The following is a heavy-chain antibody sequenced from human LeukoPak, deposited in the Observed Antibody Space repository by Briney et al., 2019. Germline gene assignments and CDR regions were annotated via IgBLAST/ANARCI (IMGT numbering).Heavy chain of an antibody. CDR2: INDNGGQR. CDR3: AKTQWEVGATDYFDY. D-gene: IGHD1-26*01. Sequence: PGGSLRLSCAASGFAFNNYAMTWVRQAPGKGLEWVSNINDNGGQRHYADSVKGRFTISRDNSKNMMFLQMDSLRAEDTAVYYCAKTQWEVGATDYFDYWGQGLLVTVSS. CDR1: GFAFNNYA. J-gene: IGHJ4*02. V-gene: IGHV3-23*01.